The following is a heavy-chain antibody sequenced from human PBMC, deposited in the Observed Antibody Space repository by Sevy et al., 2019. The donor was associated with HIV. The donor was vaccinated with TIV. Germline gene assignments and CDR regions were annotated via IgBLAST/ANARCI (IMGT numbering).Heavy chain of an antibody. V-gene: IGHV4-34*01. J-gene: IGHJ6*02. CDR3: ARGQKRVTIFGVALYGLDV. CDR1: GGSFSGYY. D-gene: IGHD3-3*01. Sequence: SETLSLTCAVYGGSFSGYYWSWIRQPPGKGLEWIGEINHSGSTNYNPSLKSRVTISVDTSKNQFSLNLSSVTAADTAVYYCARGQKRVTIFGVALYGLDVWGQGTTVTVSS. CDR2: INHSGST.